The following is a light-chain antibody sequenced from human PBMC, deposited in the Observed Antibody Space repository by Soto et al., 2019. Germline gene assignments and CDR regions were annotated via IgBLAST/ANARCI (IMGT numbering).Light chain of an antibody. J-gene: IGKJ1*01. Sequence: EIVLTQSPGTLSLSPGERATLSCRASQSVSSSYLDWYQQKPGQAPRLLIYGASSRATGIPDRFSGSGSGTDFTLTISRLEPEDFAVYYCQQHGSSPRTFGQGTKVEIK. CDR2: GAS. CDR3: QQHGSSPRT. CDR1: QSVSSSY. V-gene: IGKV3-20*01.